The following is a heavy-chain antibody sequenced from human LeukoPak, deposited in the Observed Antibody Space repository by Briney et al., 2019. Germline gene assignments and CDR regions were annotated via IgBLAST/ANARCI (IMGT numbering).Heavy chain of an antibody. Sequence: PGRSLRLSCAASGFTFRYYAMHWVRQAPGKGLEWVAFIRYDGSNKYYADSVKGRFTISRDNSKNTLYLQMNSLRAEDTAVYYCAKDGGGYYPSYYYYMDVWGKGTTVTISS. CDR3: AKDGGGYYPSYYYYMDV. V-gene: IGHV3-30*02. D-gene: IGHD3-22*01. CDR1: GFTFRYYA. CDR2: IRYDGSNK. J-gene: IGHJ6*03.